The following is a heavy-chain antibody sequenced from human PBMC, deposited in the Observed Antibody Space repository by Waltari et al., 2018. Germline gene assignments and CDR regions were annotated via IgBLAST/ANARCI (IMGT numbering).Heavy chain of an antibody. CDR2: IYYNGDI. CDR1: GASVSSSY. Sequence: QVQLQESGPGLVKPSETLPLSCSVSGASVSSSYWSWIRQPPGKGLEYIGYIYYNGDINYNPSLKSRVTMSLDTSNNQLSLNLNSVTAADTGLYYCVKTARSLDYWGQGILVTVSS. J-gene: IGHJ4*02. V-gene: IGHV4-59*02. CDR3: VKTARSLDY.